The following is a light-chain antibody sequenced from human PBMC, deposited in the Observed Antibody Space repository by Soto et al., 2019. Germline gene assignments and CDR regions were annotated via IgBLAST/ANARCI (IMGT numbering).Light chain of an antibody. Sequence: EIVLTQSPATLSLSPGERATLSCRASESISIYLAWYQQKPGQAPRLLINDASNRATGIPARFSGSGSGTDFTLTISSLEPEDFALYYCQQRTKWPLTLGQGTKVEIK. V-gene: IGKV3-11*01. CDR3: QQRTKWPLT. CDR2: DAS. CDR1: ESISIY. J-gene: IGKJ1*01.